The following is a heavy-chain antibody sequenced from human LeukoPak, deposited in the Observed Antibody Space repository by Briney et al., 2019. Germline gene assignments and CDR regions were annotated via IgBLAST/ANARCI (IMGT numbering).Heavy chain of an antibody. J-gene: IGHJ6*02. Sequence: ASVKVSCKASGYTFTSYAINWARQAPGQGLEWMGWINTNTGDPTYAQDFTGRFVFSLDTSVGTAYLQINSLKAEDTAVYFCARDPSGTYGYYYYGMDVWGQGTTVTVSS. CDR3: ARDPSGTYGYYYYGMDV. CDR1: GYTFTSYA. D-gene: IGHD1-26*01. V-gene: IGHV7-4-1*02. CDR2: INTNTGDP.